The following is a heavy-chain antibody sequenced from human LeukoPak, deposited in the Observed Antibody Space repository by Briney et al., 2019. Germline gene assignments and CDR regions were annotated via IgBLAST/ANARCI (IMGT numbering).Heavy chain of an antibody. CDR2: IYYSGST. CDR1: GGSISSGDYY. D-gene: IGHD1-1*01. Sequence: SQTLSLTCTVSGGSISSGDYYWSWIRQPPGTGLEWIGYIYYSGSTYYNPSLKSRVTISVDTSKNQFSLKLSSVTAADTAVYYCARVNWNEAFDIWGQGTMVTVSS. CDR3: ARVNWNEAFDI. V-gene: IGHV4-30-4*08. J-gene: IGHJ3*02.